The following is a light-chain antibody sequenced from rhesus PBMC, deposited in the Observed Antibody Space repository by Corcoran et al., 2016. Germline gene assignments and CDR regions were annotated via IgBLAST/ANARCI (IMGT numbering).Light chain of an antibody. Sequence: EIVMTQSPATLSLSPGERATLSCRASQSVSSRLAWYQQKPGQAPRLLIYDASSRVTGITDRFSGSGSGTDFTLTFSSLGPEDVAVYFCQQGSNWLTFGGGTKVEIK. CDR1: QSVSSR. CDR3: QQGSNWLT. J-gene: IGKJ4*01. CDR2: DAS. V-gene: IGKV3-17*02.